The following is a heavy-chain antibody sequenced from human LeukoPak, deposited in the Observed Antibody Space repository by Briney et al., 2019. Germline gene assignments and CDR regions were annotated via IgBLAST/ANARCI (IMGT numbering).Heavy chain of an antibody. D-gene: IGHD1-1*01. CDR3: ARAKTLEPTPSNAFDI. J-gene: IGHJ3*02. CDR2: ISAYNGNT. V-gene: IGHV1-18*01. CDR1: GYTFTSYG. Sequence: ASVKVSCKTSGYTFTSYGYSWVRLAPGQGLEWMGWISAYNGNTNYAQKLQGRVTMTTVTSTSTVYMELRSLTSDDTAVYYCARAKTLEPTPSNAFDIWGQGTMVTVSS.